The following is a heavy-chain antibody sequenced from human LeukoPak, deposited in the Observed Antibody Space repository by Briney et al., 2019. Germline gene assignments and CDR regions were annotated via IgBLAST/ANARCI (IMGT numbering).Heavy chain of an antibody. CDR1: GFTFSSYS. Sequence: GGSLRLSCAASGFTFSSYSMNWVRQAPGKGLEWVSSISSSSSYIYYADSVKGRFTISGDNAKNSLYLQMNSLRAEDTAVYYCARDPGVPAAVLDYWGQGTLVTVSS. V-gene: IGHV3-21*01. J-gene: IGHJ4*02. D-gene: IGHD2-2*01. CDR2: ISSSSSYI. CDR3: ARDPGVPAAVLDY.